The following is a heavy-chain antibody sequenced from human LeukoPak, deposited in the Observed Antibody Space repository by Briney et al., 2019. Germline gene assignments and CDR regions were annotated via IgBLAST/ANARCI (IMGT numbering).Heavy chain of an antibody. D-gene: IGHD3-16*01. Sequence: GGSLRLSCAASGFTFSSYAMSWVRQAPGKGLEWVSAISGSGGSTYYADSVKGRFTISRDNSKNTLYLQMNSLRAEDTAVYYCARDFHDRFGGYYFDYWGQGTLVTVSS. J-gene: IGHJ4*02. V-gene: IGHV3-23*01. CDR3: ARDFHDRFGGYYFDY. CDR2: ISGSGGST. CDR1: GFTFSSYA.